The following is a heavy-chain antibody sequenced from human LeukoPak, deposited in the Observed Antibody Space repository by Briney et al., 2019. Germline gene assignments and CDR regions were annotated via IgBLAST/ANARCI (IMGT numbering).Heavy chain of an antibody. V-gene: IGHV4-4*07. CDR2: IYTSGST. CDR1: GGSISSYY. J-gene: IGHJ3*02. Sequence: SETLSLTCTVSGGSISSYYWSWIRQPAGKGLEWIGRIYTSGSTNYNPSLKSRVTMSVDTSKNQFSLKLSSVTAADTAVYYCARERYDILTGYLAAVAFDIWGQGTMVTVSS. CDR3: ARERYDILTGYLAAVAFDI. D-gene: IGHD3-9*01.